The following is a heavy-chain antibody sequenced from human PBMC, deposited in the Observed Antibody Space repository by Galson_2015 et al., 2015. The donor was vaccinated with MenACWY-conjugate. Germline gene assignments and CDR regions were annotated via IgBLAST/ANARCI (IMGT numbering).Heavy chain of an antibody. CDR2: ISNSGSST. Sequence: SLRLSCAASGFTFTTYAMSWVRQAPGKGLEWVSAISNSGSSTYYADSVKGRFAISRDNSKNTLYLQMDSLRAEDTAVYYCARDRLADAGTIDYWGQGTLVTVSS. D-gene: IGHD1-7*01. J-gene: IGHJ4*02. V-gene: IGHV3-23*01. CDR3: ARDRLADAGTIDY. CDR1: GFTFTTYA.